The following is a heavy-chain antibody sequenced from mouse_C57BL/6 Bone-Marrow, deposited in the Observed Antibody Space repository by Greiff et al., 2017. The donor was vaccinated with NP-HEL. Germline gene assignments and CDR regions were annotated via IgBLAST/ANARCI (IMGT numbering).Heavy chain of an antibody. Sequence: VQLKESGAELVRPGASVKLSCTASGFNIKDDYMHWVKQRPEQGLEWIGWIDPENGDTEYASKFQGKATITADTSSNTAYLQLSSLTSEDTAVYYCTPNWYYFDYWGQGTTLTVSS. CDR1: GFNIKDDY. J-gene: IGHJ2*01. CDR3: TPNWYYFDY. D-gene: IGHD4-1*01. CDR2: IDPENGDT. V-gene: IGHV14-4*01.